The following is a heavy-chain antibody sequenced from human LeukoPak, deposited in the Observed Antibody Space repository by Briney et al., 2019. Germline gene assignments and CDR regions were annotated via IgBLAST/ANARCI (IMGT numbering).Heavy chain of an antibody. J-gene: IGHJ5*02. V-gene: IGHV4-39*01. CDR3: ARRVTTVTRGSWFDP. D-gene: IGHD4-17*01. CDR1: GGSISSSSYY. CDR2: MYYSGST. Sequence: ETLSLTCTVPGGSISSSSYYWGWIRQPPGRGLEWIGSMYYSGSTYHNPSLKSRVTIFVDTSKNQFSLKLTSVTAADTAVYYCARRVTTVTRGSWFDPWGQGTLVTVSS.